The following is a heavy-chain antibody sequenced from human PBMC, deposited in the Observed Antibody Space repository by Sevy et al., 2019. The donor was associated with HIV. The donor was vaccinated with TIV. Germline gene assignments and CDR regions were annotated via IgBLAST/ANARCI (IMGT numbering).Heavy chain of an antibody. V-gene: IGHV3-48*01. CDR2: ISSSSSSI. CDR1: GFTFSSYS. D-gene: IGHD2-2*01. CDR3: ARGFCVSSSCSGSS. J-gene: IGHJ4*02. Sequence: GGSLRLSCAASGFTFSSYSMNWVRQAPRKGLEWVSSISSSSSSIYYADSVKGRFTISIDNAKNSLYLQKDSLTAEDTAVYYCARGFCVSSSCSGSSWGQGTLVTVSS.